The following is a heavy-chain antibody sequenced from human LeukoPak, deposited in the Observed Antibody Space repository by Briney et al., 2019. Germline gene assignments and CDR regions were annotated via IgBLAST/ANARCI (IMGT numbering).Heavy chain of an antibody. CDR3: AKGAFSTAMISPYFDY. Sequence: GGSLRLSCVGSRFTFSSYDMSWVRQAPGKGMEWISTINGYDGTTYYADSVKGRFTVSRDNSLNTLYLQMNSLRAEDTAVYFCAKGAFSTAMISPYFDYWGQGTLVTVSS. J-gene: IGHJ4*02. D-gene: IGHD3-3*02. CDR1: RFTFSSYD. CDR2: INGYDGTT. V-gene: IGHV3-23*01.